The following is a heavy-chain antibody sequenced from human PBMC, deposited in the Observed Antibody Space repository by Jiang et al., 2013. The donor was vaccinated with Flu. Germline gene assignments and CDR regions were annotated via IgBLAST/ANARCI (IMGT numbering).Heavy chain of an antibody. CDR1: SSSISSSNW. CDR3: ARKPDGYNPFDY. J-gene: IGHJ4*02. D-gene: IGHD1-14*01. Sequence: SGPGLVKPSDTLSLTCAVSSSSISSSNWWAWIRQPPGKRLEWIGYIFHDGRTYYNPSLKSRVTMSVDTSKNQFSLNLRSVTAVDTAVYYCARKPDGYNPFDYWGRGSLVTVSS. V-gene: IGHV4-28*01. CDR2: IFHDGRT.